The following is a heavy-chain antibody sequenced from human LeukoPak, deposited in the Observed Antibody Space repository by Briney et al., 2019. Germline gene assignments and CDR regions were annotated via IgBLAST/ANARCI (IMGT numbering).Heavy chain of an antibody. CDR1: GYSISSGHY. D-gene: IGHD2-21*02. CDR3: ARVPIVVVTAISASFDY. J-gene: IGHJ4*02. CDR2: IYHSGST. Sequence: SETLSLTCAVSGYSISSGHYWGWIRQPPGKGLEWIGSIYHSGSTYYNPSLKSRVTISVDTSKNQFSLKLSSVTAADTAVYYCARVPIVVVTAISASFDYWGQGTLVTVSS. V-gene: IGHV4-38-2*01.